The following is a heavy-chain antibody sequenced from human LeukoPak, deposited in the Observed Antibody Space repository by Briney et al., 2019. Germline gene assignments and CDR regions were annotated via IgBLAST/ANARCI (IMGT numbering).Heavy chain of an antibody. CDR3: ARHDCSGGSCPLAY. CDR2: IDPRDSHA. Sequence: PGESLHISCKGSGYTFTSYWITWVRQMPGKGLEWMGRIDPRDSHASYSPSLQGHVTISADKSINTAYLQRSSLKASDTAMYYCARHDCSGGSCPLAYWGQGTLVTVPS. D-gene: IGHD2-15*01. V-gene: IGHV5-10-1*01. CDR1: GYTFTSYW. J-gene: IGHJ4*02.